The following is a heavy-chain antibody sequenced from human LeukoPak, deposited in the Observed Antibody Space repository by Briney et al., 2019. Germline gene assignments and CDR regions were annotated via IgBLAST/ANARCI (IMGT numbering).Heavy chain of an antibody. CDR2: VSWDSGSI. V-gene: IGHV3-9*01. CDR1: GFTFDDYA. Sequence: GRSLRLSCAASGFTFDDYAMHWVRQVPGKGLEWISGVSWDSGSIGYADSVKGQFTISRDNAKNSLYLQMNSLRGEDTALYYCAKDRIGKNHGDYDSIDYWGQGILVTVSS. CDR3: AKDRIGKNHGDYDSIDY. J-gene: IGHJ4*02. D-gene: IGHD4-17*01.